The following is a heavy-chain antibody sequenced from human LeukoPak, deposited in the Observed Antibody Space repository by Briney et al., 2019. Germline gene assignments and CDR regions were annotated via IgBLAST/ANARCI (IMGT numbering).Heavy chain of an antibody. V-gene: IGHV3-53*01. CDR3: ARRAGAYSHPYDY. J-gene: IGHJ4*02. Sequence: PGGSLRLSCTVSGFTVSSNSMSWVRPAPGKGLEWVSFIYSDNTHYSDSVKGRFTISRDNSKNTLYLQMNSLRAEDTAVYYRARRAGAYSHPYDYWGQGTLVTVSS. CDR2: IYSDNT. CDR1: GFTVSSNS. D-gene: IGHD4/OR15-4a*01.